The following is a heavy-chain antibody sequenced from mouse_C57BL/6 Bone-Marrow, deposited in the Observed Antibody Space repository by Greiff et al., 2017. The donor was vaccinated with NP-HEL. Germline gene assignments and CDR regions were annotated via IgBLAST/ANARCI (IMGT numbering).Heavy chain of an antibody. CDR1: GYTFTDYY. J-gene: IGHJ1*03. V-gene: IGHV1-75*01. CDR2: IFPGSGST. CDR3: ARSYGSSYGWYFDV. D-gene: IGHD1-1*01. Sequence: QVQLQQSGPELVKPGASVKISCKASGYTFTDYYINWVKQRPGQGLEWIGWIFPGSGSTYYNEKFKGKATLTVDKSSSTAYMLLSSLTSEDSAVYFCARSYGSSYGWYFDVWGTGTTVTVSS.